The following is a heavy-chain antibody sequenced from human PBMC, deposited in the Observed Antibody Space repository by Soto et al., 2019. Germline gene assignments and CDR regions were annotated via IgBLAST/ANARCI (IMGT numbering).Heavy chain of an antibody. V-gene: IGHV1-8*01. J-gene: IGHJ6*02. CDR2: MNPNSGNT. Sequence: ASVKVSCKASGYTFTSYDVNWVRQATGQGLEWMGWMNPNSGNTGYAQKFQGRVTMTRNTSISTAYMELSSLRSEDTAVYYCARGAFGYSYGYYYYYGMDVWGQGTTVTVSS. D-gene: IGHD5-18*01. CDR1: GYTFTSYD. CDR3: ARGAFGYSYGYYYYYGMDV.